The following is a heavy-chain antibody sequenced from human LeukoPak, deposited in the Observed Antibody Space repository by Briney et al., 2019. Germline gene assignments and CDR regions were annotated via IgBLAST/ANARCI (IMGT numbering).Heavy chain of an antibody. CDR1: GFTFSSSW. D-gene: IGHD1-26*01. CDR2: IRLDRSQK. J-gene: IGHJ3*02. V-gene: IGHV3-7*01. CDR3: ARERTLSGSYYDAFDI. Sequence: GGSLRLSCAASGFTFSSSWMSWVRQAPGKGLEWVASIRLDRSQKYYVDSAKGRFTISRDNAKNSLYLQMNSLRADDTAVYYCARERTLSGSYYDAFDIWGHGTVVTVSS.